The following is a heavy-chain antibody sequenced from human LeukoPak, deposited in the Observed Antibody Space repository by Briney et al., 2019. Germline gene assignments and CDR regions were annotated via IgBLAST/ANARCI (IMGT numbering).Heavy chain of an antibody. D-gene: IGHD6-13*01. V-gene: IGHV1-2*02. CDR1: GYTFTGYY. J-gene: IGHJ5*02. Sequence: ASVKVSCKASGYTFTGYYMHWVRQAPGQGLEWMGWINPNSGGTNYAQKFQGRVTMTRDTSISTAYMELSRLRSDDTAVYYCARVRIAAAVDNWFDPWGQGTLVTVSS. CDR3: ARVRIAAAVDNWFDP. CDR2: INPNSGGT.